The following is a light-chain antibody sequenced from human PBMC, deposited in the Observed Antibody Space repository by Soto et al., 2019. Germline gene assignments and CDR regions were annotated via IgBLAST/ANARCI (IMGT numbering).Light chain of an antibody. CDR3: NSYTRSSRYV. J-gene: IGLJ1*01. V-gene: IGLV2-14*01. Sequence: QSALTQPASVSGAPGQSITISCTGTSSDVGAYNFVSWYQQHPGKAPKLMIYGVTNRPSGISNRFSGSESGNTASLTISGLQAEDEADYYCNSYTRSSRYVFGTGTKVTVL. CDR1: SSDVGAYNF. CDR2: GVT.